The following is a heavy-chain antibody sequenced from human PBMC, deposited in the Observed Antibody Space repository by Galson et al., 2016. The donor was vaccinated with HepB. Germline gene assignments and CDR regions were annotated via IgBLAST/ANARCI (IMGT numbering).Heavy chain of an antibody. CDR1: GFSFSSYA. J-gene: IGHJ4*02. CDR2: ISGSGGST. V-gene: IGHV3-23*01. Sequence: SLRLSCAASGFSFSSYAMSWVRQAPGEGLEWVSTISGSGGSTYHADSVKGRFTISRDNSKNTVYLQMNSLRAEDTAVYYCAKFASGTYYLDSFDYWGQGTLVTVSS. CDR3: AKFASGTYYLDSFDY. D-gene: IGHD3-10*01.